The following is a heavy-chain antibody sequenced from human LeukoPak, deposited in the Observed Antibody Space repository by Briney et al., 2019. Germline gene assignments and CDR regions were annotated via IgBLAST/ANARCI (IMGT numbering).Heavy chain of an antibody. J-gene: IGHJ4*02. CDR3: ARNEDYSDSTGYYSTFYLDS. Sequence: PGGSLRLSCAASGFTFSSYWMHWVRQAPGKGLVWVSRINSDGSSTSYADSVKGRFTISRDTSKNTLYLQMNSLRAEDTAVYYCARNEDYSDSTGYYSTFYLDSWGQGTLVTVSS. CDR1: GFTFSSYW. V-gene: IGHV3-74*01. D-gene: IGHD3-22*01. CDR2: INSDGSST.